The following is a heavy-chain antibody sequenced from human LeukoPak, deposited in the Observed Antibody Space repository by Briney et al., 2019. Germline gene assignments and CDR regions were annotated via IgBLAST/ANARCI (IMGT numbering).Heavy chain of an antibody. J-gene: IGHJ4*02. V-gene: IGHV3-23*01. CDR2: ISDSGAYT. Sequence: PGGSLRLSCAASGFTFTKYGMSWVRQASGKGLEWISTISDSGAYTYYADFVKGRFTVSRDNSKNTVYLQMDSLRAEDSAVYFCAKNAGYSYGLYYFDYWGQGTLVTVSS. CDR1: GFTFTKYG. CDR3: AKNAGYSYGLYYFDY. D-gene: IGHD5-18*01.